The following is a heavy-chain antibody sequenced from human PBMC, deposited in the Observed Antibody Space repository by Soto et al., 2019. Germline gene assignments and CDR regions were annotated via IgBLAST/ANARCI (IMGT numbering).Heavy chain of an antibody. CDR2: IYYSGST. J-gene: IGHJ4*02. V-gene: IGHV4-61*08. Sequence: SSYTLSLTCTVCSCSMSIWDDDWSWIRQPPGRGLEWIGYIYYSGSTNYNPSLKSRVTISVDTSKNQFSLKLSSVTAADTAVYYCARLWGWSVDYLGQGTLVTVTS. D-gene: IGHD3-16*01. CDR1: SCSMSIWDDD. CDR3: ARLWGWSVDY.